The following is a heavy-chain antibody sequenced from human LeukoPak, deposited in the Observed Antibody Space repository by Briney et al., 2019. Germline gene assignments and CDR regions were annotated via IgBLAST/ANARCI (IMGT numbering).Heavy chain of an antibody. V-gene: IGHV4-34*01. CDR2: INHSGST. J-gene: IGHJ5*01. D-gene: IGHD5-18*01. CDR3: AGDTGYANWFDS. Sequence: SETLSLTCAVYGGSFSGYYWSWIRQPPGKGLEWIGEINHSGSTNYNPSLKSRVTISVDTSKNQFSLKLSSVTAEDSAVYYCAGDTGYANWFDSWGQGTLVTVSS. CDR1: GGSFSGYY.